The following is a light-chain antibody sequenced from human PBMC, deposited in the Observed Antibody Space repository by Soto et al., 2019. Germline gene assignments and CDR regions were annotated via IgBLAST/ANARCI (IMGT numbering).Light chain of an antibody. CDR1: QSVSNW. CDR3: QQYNHWLWT. V-gene: IGKV3-15*01. Sequence: EVEMTQSPATLSVSEGERATLSCRASQSVSNWLAWYQQKPGQAPRLLISGASTRASGVPARFSGSGSGTEISLLTSSLQYEDFSAYFCQQYNHWLWTFGQGTKVDIK. J-gene: IGKJ1*01. CDR2: GAS.